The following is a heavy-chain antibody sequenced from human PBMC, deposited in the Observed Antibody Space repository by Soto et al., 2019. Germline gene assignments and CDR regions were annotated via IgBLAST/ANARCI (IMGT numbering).Heavy chain of an antibody. J-gene: IGHJ1*01. CDR3: ARDTKAEYCTNGVCYTDQYFQH. V-gene: IGHV3-66*01. CDR1: GFTVSSNY. Sequence: PGGSLRLSCAASGFTVSSNYMSWVRQAPGKGLEWVSVIYSGGSTYYADSVKGRFTISRDNSKNTLYLQMNSLRAEDTAVYYCARDTKAEYCTNGVCYTDQYFQHWGQGTLVTVSS. D-gene: IGHD2-8*01. CDR2: IYSGGST.